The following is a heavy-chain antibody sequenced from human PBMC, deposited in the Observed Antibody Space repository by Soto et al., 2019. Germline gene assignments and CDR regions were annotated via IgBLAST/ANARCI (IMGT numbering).Heavy chain of an antibody. D-gene: IGHD2-15*01. CDR3: AALLPAVVTPFQH. CDR2: IYSGGST. Sequence: EVQLVESGGGLVQPGGSLRLSCAASGLTVSNNYISWVRQSPGKGLEWVSLIYSGGSTKYADSVKGRFTISRDNSKNKMYLQMNSLRAEDTAVYYCAALLPAVVTPFQHWGQGTLVTVSS. V-gene: IGHV3-66*01. J-gene: IGHJ1*01. CDR1: GLTVSNNY.